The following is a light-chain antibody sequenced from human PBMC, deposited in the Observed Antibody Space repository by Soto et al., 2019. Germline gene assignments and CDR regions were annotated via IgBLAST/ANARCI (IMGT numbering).Light chain of an antibody. CDR1: QDISNY. CDR3: QQYDNLPPYT. J-gene: IGKJ2*01. V-gene: IGKV1-33*01. CDR2: DAS. Sequence: DIQMPQSPSSLSASVGDRVTITCQASQDISNYLNWYQQKPGKAPKLLIYDASNLETGVPSRFSGSGSGTEFTFTIISLQPEDIATDYCQQYDNLPPYTFGQGTKVEIK.